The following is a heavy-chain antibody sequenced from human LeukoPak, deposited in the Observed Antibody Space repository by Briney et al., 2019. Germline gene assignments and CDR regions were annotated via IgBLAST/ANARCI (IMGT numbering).Heavy chain of an antibody. J-gene: IGHJ4*02. CDR3: ARDQYYDDSSVQRFDY. V-gene: IGHV3-11*01. D-gene: IGHD3-22*01. CDR1: GFTFSDYY. Sequence: NPGGSLRLSCAASGFTFSDYYMGWVRQAPGKGLECVSYISAGGSAVYYADSVKGRFTISRDNAKNSLYLQMNSLRAEDTAVYYCARDQYYDDSSVQRFDYWGQGTLVTVSS. CDR2: ISAGGSAV.